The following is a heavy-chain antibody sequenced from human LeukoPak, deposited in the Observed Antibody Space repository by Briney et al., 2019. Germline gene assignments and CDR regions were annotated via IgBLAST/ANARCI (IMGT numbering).Heavy chain of an antibody. V-gene: IGHV5-51*01. D-gene: IGHD5-18*01. J-gene: IGHJ4*02. CDR3: ARPSTGYSYGL. CDR2: IYPGDSDT. Sequence: GESLKISCKGFGYSFTSYWIGWVRQMPGKGLEWMGIIYPGDSDTRYSPSFQGQVTISADKSISTAYLQWSSLGASDTAIYYCARPSTGYSYGLWGQGTLVTVSS. CDR1: GYSFTSYW.